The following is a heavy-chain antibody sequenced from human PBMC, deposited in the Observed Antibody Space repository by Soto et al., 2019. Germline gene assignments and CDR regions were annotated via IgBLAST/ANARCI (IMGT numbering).Heavy chain of an antibody. V-gene: IGHV1-46*01. CDR2: INPSGGST. CDR3: ARDRSGSYQFDY. J-gene: IGHJ4*02. CDR1: GYSFTSHG. D-gene: IGHD1-26*01. Sequence: AASVKVSCKASGYSFTSHGISWVRQAPGQGLEWMGIINPSGGSTSYAQKFQGRVTMTRDTSTSTVYMELSSLRSEDTAVYYCARDRSGSYQFDYWGQGTLVTVSS.